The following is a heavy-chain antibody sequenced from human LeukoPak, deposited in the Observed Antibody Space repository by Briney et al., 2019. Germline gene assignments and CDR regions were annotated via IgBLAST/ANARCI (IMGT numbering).Heavy chain of an antibody. CDR1: GFSFRNFW. Sequence: GGSLRLSCAASGFSFRNFWMHWVRQPPGKGLEWVSSINSDGSGATCADSVKGRFTISRDNAKDTLYLQMNSLRAEDTAVYYCARANDNYYYYYMDVWGKGTTVTISS. CDR2: INSDGSGA. CDR3: ARANDNYYYYYMDV. D-gene: IGHD3-9*01. J-gene: IGHJ6*03. V-gene: IGHV3-74*03.